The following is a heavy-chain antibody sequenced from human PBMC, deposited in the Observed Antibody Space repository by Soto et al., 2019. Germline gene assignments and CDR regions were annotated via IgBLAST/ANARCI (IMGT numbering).Heavy chain of an antibody. CDR1: GGSISSSNW. V-gene: IGHV4-4*02. CDR2: IYHSGST. J-gene: IGHJ6*02. CDR3: ARVSGSYYYGMDV. Sequence: QVQLQESGPGLVKPSGTLSLTCAVSGGSISSSNWWSWVRQPPGKGLEWIGEIYHSGSTNYNPSLRSRVPISVAKSKNQFSLKLSSVTAADTAVYYCARVSGSYYYGMDVWGQGTTVTVSS. D-gene: IGHD1-26*01.